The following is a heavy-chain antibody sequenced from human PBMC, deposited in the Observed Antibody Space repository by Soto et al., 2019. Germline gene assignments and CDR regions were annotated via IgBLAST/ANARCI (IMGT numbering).Heavy chain of an antibody. Sequence: GGSLRLSCAASGFTFSSYSMNWVRQAPGKGLEWVSSISSSSSYIHYADSVKGRFTISRDNAKNSLYLQMNSLRAEETAVYYCARVSGIAAAKGAFDIWGQGTMVTVSS. J-gene: IGHJ3*02. CDR2: ISSSSSYI. CDR3: ARVSGIAAAKGAFDI. D-gene: IGHD6-13*01. CDR1: GFTFSSYS. V-gene: IGHV3-21*01.